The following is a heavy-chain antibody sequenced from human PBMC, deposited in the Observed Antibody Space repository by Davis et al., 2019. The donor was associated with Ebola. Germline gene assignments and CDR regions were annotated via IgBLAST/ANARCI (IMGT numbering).Heavy chain of an antibody. CDR2: ILYDGFTK. D-gene: IGHD4-17*01. CDR3: AKNPTTTVTYFDF. Sequence: PGGSLRLSCAASGFTFSDYAMHWVRQAPGKGLEWVAVILYDGFTKYYADSVKGRFTISRDSSKNTLYLQMNSLGLEDTAIYFCAKNPTTTVTYFDFWGQGTLVTVSS. CDR1: GFTFSDYA. J-gene: IGHJ4*02. V-gene: IGHV3-30-3*02.